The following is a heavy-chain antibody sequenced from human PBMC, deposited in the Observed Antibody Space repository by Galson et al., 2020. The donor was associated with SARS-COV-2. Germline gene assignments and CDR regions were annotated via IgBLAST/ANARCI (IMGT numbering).Heavy chain of an antibody. J-gene: IGHJ4*02. CDR1: GFTFSSYG. Sequence: GESLMISCAASGFTFSSYGMHWVRQAPGKGLEWVAVIWYDGSNKYYADSVKGRFTISRDNSKNTLYLQMNSLRAEDTAVYYCARDQVGYNGEYYFDYWGQGTLVTVSS. D-gene: IGHD3-10*01. CDR3: ARDQVGYNGEYYFDY. V-gene: IGHV3-33*01. CDR2: IWYDGSNK.